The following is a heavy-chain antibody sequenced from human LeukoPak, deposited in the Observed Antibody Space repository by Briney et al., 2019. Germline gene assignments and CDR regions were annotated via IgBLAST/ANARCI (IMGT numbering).Heavy chain of an antibody. CDR1: GFTFGDYA. J-gene: IGHJ4*02. D-gene: IGHD6-13*01. V-gene: IGHV3-49*04. CDR2: IRSKGYGGTT. Sequence: GGSLRLSCTTSGFTFGDYAMSWVRQAPGKGLEWVGFIRSKGYGGTTEYAASVKGRFTISRDDSKSIAYLQINSLKTEDTAVYYCTRHLGLAAVAPHWGQGTLVTVSS. CDR3: TRHLGLAAVAPH.